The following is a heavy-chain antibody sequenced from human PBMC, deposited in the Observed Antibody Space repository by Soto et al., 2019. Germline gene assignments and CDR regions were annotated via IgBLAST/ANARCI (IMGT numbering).Heavy chain of an antibody. J-gene: IGHJ4*02. CDR2: ISYDGSNK. CDR3: AREGSTTVTTIAPFDY. CDR1: GFTFSSYA. V-gene: IGHV3-30-3*01. D-gene: IGHD4-17*01. Sequence: PGGSLRLSCAASGFTFSSYAMHWVRQAPGKGLEWVAVISYDGSNKYYADSVKGRFTISRDNSKNTLYLQMNSLRAEDTAVYYCAREGSTTVTTIAPFDYWGQGT.